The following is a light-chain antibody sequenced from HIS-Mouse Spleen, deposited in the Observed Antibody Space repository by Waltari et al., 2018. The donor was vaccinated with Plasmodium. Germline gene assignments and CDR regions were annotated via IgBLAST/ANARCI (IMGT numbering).Light chain of an antibody. Sequence: SYVLTQPPSVSVAPGQTARITCGGNNIGSKSGHWYQQKPGQAPVLVVYDDSYRPSGIPGTLSGSNSGNTATLTISRVEAGDEADYYCQVWDSSSDHPVFGGGTKLTGL. V-gene: IGLV3-21*02. CDR3: QVWDSSSDHPV. CDR1: NIGSKS. J-gene: IGLJ2*01. CDR2: DDS.